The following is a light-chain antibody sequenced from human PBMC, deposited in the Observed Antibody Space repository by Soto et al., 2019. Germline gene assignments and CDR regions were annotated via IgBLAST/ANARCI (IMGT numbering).Light chain of an antibody. CDR1: QSVSSNY. V-gene: IGKV3-20*01. Sequence: EIVLTQSPGTLSLSPGQRATLSCRASQSVSSNYLAWFQQKPGQAPRLLIYTASSRATGIPDWFSGSGSGTDFTLTISRLEPEDFAVYSCQQYGSSPKTFGQGTKVEI. J-gene: IGKJ1*01. CDR2: TAS. CDR3: QQYGSSPKT.